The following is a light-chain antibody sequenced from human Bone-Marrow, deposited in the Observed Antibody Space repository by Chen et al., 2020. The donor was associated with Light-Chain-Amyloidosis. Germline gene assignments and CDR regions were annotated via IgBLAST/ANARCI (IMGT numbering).Light chain of an antibody. CDR2: EVT. CDR3: SSYTITNTLV. J-gene: IGLJ1*01. Sequence: QSALTQPASVSGSPGQSITISCTGTSSDVGGDIHVSWYQQHPDKAPKLMIYEVTNRPSWVPDRFSGSKSDHTASLTISGLQTEDEAEYFCSSYTITNTLVFGSGTRVTVL. CDR1: SSDVGGDIH. V-gene: IGLV2-14*01.